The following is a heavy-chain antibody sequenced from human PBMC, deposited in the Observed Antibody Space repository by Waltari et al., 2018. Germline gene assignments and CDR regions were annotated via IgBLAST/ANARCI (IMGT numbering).Heavy chain of an antibody. Sequence: QVQLVQSGAEVKKPGSSVKVPCKASGGTFSSYAISWVRRAPGPGLEWMGGIIPIFGTANYAQKFQGRVTITADESTSTAYMELSSLRSEDTAVYYCARGDRRYYPGGYYYGMDVWGQGTTVTVSS. D-gene: IGHD1-26*01. CDR1: GGTFSSYA. J-gene: IGHJ6*02. CDR3: ARGDRRYYPGGYYYGMDV. V-gene: IGHV1-69*01. CDR2: IIPIFGTA.